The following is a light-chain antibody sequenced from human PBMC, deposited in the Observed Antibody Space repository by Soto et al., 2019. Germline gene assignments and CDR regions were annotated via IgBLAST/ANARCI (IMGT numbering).Light chain of an antibody. J-gene: IGLJ2*01. CDR1: NIGSKS. CDR2: DDS. V-gene: IGLV3-21*02. Sequence: SYELTQPPSVSVAPGQTARITCGGNNIGSKSVHWYQQKPGQAPVLVVYDDSHRPSGIPERFSGSNSGNTATLTISRVEAGDEAEYYCQVWDSSSDPVVFGGGTKLTV. CDR3: QVWDSSSDPVV.